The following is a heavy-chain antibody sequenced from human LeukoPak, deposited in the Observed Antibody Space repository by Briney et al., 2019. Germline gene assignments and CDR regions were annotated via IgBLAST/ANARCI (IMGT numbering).Heavy chain of an antibody. CDR1: GGSFSGYY. J-gene: IGHJ4*02. CDR2: INHSGST. CDR3: ARGIIVGATGGGY. D-gene: IGHD1-26*01. V-gene: IGHV4-34*01. Sequence: SETLSLTCAAYGGSFSGYYWSWIRQPPGKGLEWIGEINHSGSTNYNPSLKSRVTISVDTSKNQFSLKLSSVTAADTAVYYCARGIIVGATGGGYWGQGTLVTVSS.